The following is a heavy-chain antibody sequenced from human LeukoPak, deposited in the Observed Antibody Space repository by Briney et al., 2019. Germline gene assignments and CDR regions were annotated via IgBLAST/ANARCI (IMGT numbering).Heavy chain of an antibody. J-gene: IGHJ4*02. CDR3: ANHSDTAMVYAY. V-gene: IGHV3-74*01. Sequence: SGGSLRLSCAASGFTFSTHWMHWVRQAPGKGLVWVSRINTDGSTTDYADSVKGRFTISRDNSKNTLNLQMNSLRAEDTAVYYCANHSDTAMVYAYWGQGTLVTVSS. CDR2: INTDGSTT. D-gene: IGHD5-18*01. CDR1: GFTFSTHW.